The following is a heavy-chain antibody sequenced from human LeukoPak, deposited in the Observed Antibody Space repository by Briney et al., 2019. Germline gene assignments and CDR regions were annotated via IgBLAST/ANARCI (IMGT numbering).Heavy chain of an antibody. CDR3: AKDWAGSDRRHYFDY. CDR2: VSGSGGST. CDR1: GFTFSSYA. Sequence: GGSLRLSCAASGFTFSSYAMTWVRQAPGKGLEWVSVVSGSGGSTYYADSVKGRFTISRDNSQNTLYLQMSSLRAEDTAVYYCAKDWAGSDRRHYFDYWGQGTLVTVSS. V-gene: IGHV3-23*01. J-gene: IGHJ4*02. D-gene: IGHD3-22*01.